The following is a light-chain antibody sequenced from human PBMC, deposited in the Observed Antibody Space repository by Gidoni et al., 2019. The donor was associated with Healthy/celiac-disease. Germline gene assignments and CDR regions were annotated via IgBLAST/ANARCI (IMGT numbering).Light chain of an antibody. CDR2: SNN. J-gene: IGLJ3*02. Sequence: QSVLTQPPSASGPPGQGVTISCSGSSSNIGSNTVTWYQQLPGTAPKLLIYSNNQRPSGVPDRFSGSKSGTSASLAISGLQSEDEADYYCAAWDDSLNGWVFGGGTKLTVL. CDR1: SSNIGSNT. CDR3: AAWDDSLNGWV. V-gene: IGLV1-44*01.